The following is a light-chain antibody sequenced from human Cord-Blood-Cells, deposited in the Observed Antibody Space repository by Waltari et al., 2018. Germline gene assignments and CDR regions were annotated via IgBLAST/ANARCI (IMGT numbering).Light chain of an antibody. V-gene: IGLV2-23*01. CDR3: CSYAGSSTRWV. CDR1: SSDVGSYNL. CDR2: EGS. J-gene: IGLJ3*02. Sequence: QSALTQPASVSGSPGQSNNISCTGTSSDVGSYNLVSWYQQHPGKAPKLMIYEGSNRPSGVSNRFSGSKSGNTASLTISGLQAEDEADYYCCSYAGSSTRWVFGGGTKLTVL.